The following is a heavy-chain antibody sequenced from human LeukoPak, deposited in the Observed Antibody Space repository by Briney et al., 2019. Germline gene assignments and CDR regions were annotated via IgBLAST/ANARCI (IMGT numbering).Heavy chain of an antibody. CDR2: ISSSSSYT. V-gene: IGHV3-11*03. D-gene: IGHD3-22*01. CDR3: AKFDSYSSGYYFGY. J-gene: IGHJ4*02. Sequence: GGSLRLSCAASGFTFSDYYMSWIRQAPGKGLEWVSYISSSSSYTNYADSVKGRFTISRDNAKNSLYLQMNSLRAEDTAVYYCAKFDSYSSGYYFGYWGQGTLVTVSS. CDR1: GFTFSDYY.